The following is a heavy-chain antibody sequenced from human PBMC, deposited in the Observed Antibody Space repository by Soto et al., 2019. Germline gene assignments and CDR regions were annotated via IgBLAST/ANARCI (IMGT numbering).Heavy chain of an antibody. J-gene: IGHJ3*01. CDR3: ARSTVRHAFYV. V-gene: IGHV4-59*11. CDR2: VHDSGDT. CDR1: GGSNSTHY. D-gene: IGHD4-4*01. Sequence: QVQLQEAGPGLVKPSETLSLTCTVSGGSNSTHYWNWIRQPPGQGLEWIGHVHDSGDTNYNPSLRSRLISSSLDTSKKLFSLKLSSVTAADTAVYFWARSTVRHAFYVWGPGAMVAVSS.